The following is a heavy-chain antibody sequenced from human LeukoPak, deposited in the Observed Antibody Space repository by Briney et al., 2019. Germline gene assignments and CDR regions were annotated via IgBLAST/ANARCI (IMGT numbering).Heavy chain of an antibody. CDR1: GFTFSSYS. CDR3: ADLGGGLN. Sequence: QPGGSLRLSCAASGFTFSSYSMNWVRQAPGKGLEWVSYISSSSGTIYYADSVKGRFTVSRDNAKNSLYLQMNSLRAEDTAVYYCADLGGGLNWGQGTLVTVSS. J-gene: IGHJ4*02. V-gene: IGHV3-48*01. CDR2: ISSSSGTI. D-gene: IGHD4-23*01.